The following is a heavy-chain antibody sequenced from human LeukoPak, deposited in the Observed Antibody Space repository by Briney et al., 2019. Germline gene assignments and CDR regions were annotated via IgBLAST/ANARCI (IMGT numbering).Heavy chain of an antibody. J-gene: IGHJ4*02. CDR1: GFTFSSYE. Sequence: GGSLRLSCAASGFTFSSYEMNWVRQAPGKGLEWVSYISSSGSTIYYADSVKGRFTISRDNAKNSLYLPMNSLRAEDTAVYYCARASYYDTIDYWGQGTLVTVSS. CDR2: ISSSGSTI. CDR3: ARASYYDTIDY. D-gene: IGHD3-22*01. V-gene: IGHV3-48*03.